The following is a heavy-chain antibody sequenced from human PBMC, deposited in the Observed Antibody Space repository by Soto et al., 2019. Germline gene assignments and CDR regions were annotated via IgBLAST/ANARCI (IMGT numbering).Heavy chain of an antibody. V-gene: IGHV4-4*02. Sequence: SETLSLTCAVSGGSISSSNWWSWVRQPPGKGLEWIGEIYHSGSTNYNPSLKSRVTISVDKSKNEFSLKLSSVTAADTAVYYCARGNSVYYDFWSGYHHGPSYYYYYGMDVWGPGTTVTV. CDR3: ARGNSVYYDFWSGYHHGPSYYYYYGMDV. J-gene: IGHJ6*02. CDR2: IYHSGST. D-gene: IGHD3-3*01. CDR1: GGSISSSNW.